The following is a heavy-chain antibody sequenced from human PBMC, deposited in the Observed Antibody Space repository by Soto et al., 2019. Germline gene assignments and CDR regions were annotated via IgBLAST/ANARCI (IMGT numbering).Heavy chain of an antibody. J-gene: IGHJ4*02. CDR1: GGSISSYY. Sequence: TLSLTCTVSGGSISSYYWSWIRQPPGKGLEWIGYIYYSGSTNYNPSLKSRVTISVDTSKNQFSLKLTSVTAAVTAVYFCARDNGYSYGYNLDHWGQGTLVTVSS. D-gene: IGHD5-18*01. CDR2: IYYSGST. CDR3: ARDNGYSYGYNLDH. V-gene: IGHV4-59*01.